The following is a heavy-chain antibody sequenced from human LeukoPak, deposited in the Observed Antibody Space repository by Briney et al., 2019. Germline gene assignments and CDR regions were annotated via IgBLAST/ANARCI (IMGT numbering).Heavy chain of an antibody. CDR2: INQDGSKK. CDR3: ARAHAYRADY. Sequence: GGSLRLSCAASGFSFSDDWMCWVRQAPGKGLQWVANINQDGSKKYYADSLKGRFTISRDNAKNSLYLQMSSLRAEDTAVYYCARAHAYRADYWGQGTLVAVSS. CDR1: GFSFSDDW. D-gene: IGHD2-2*01. J-gene: IGHJ4*02. V-gene: IGHV3-7*01.